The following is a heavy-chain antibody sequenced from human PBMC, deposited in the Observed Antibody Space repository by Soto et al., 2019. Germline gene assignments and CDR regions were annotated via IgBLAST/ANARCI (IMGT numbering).Heavy chain of an antibody. CDR3: GRARYGENPPRFCDY. Sequence: VQMVQSGGEVRKPGASVKVSCKTSGYTFTNYGVSWVRQAPGQGLEWLGWISHFDGDTKFAQRVEGRATLTTDKATTAVLELRNLRPDDTAVYFCGRARYGENPPRFCDYWGQGTLVTVSS. CDR1: GYTFTNYG. D-gene: IGHD4-17*01. V-gene: IGHV1-18*01. J-gene: IGHJ4*02. CDR2: ISHFDGDT.